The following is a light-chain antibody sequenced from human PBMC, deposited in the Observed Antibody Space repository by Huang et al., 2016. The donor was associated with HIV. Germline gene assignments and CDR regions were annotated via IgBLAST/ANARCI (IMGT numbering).Light chain of an antibody. V-gene: IGKV3-11*01. Sequence: EIVLTQSPATLSLSAGERATLSCRASQSVSRYLAWYQQKPGQAPKLLIQDASNRATGVPARFTGSGSGTSFTLTISSPEPEDSALYYCQQRNNWPITFGQGTRLEIK. CDR2: DAS. CDR1: QSVSRY. J-gene: IGKJ5*01. CDR3: QQRNNWPIT.